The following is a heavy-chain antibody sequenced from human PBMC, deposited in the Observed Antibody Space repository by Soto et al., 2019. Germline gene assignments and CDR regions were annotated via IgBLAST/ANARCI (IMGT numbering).Heavy chain of an antibody. V-gene: IGHV3-53*01. D-gene: IGHD6-13*01. J-gene: IGHJ4*02. Sequence: LRLSCAASGFTVSSNYMSWVRQAPGKGLEWVSVIYSGGSTYYADSVKGRFTISRDNSKNTLYLQMNSLRAEDTAVYYCAKENGYSSSWFEFDYWGQGTLVTVSS. CDR3: AKENGYSSSWFEFDY. CDR2: IYSGGST. CDR1: GFTVSSNY.